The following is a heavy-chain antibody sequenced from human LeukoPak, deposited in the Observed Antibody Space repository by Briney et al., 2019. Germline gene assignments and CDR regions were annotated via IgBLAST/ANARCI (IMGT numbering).Heavy chain of an antibody. D-gene: IGHD3-22*01. CDR1: GYTFTSYG. CDR3: ARAKRPYYYDRSGSNWFDP. CDR2: ISAYNGNT. V-gene: IGHV1-18*01. J-gene: IGHJ5*02. Sequence: GASVKVSCKASGYTFTSYGISWVRQAPGQGLEWMGWISAYNGNTNYAQKLQGRVTMTTDTSTSTAYMELRSLRSDDTAVYYCARAKRPYYYDRSGSNWFDPWGQGTLVTVSS.